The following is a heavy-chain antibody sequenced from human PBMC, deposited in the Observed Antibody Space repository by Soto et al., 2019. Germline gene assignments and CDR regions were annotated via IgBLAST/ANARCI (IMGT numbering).Heavy chain of an antibody. CDR1: GYTFTSYG. D-gene: IGHD2-2*02. CDR2: ISAYNGNT. J-gene: IGHJ3*02. Sequence: ASVKVSCKASGYTFTSYGISWVRQAPGQGLEWMGWISAYNGNTNYAQKLQGRVTMTTDTSTSTAYMELRSLRSDDTAVYYCARDQWLYHISPGFDIWGQGTMVTVS. CDR3: ARDQWLYHISPGFDI. V-gene: IGHV1-18*01.